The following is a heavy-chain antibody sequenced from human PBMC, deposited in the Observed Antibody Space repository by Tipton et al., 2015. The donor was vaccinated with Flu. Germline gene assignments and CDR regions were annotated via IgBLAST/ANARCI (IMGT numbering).Heavy chain of an antibody. J-gene: IGHJ6*02. CDR3: ARDPFNWNYPYYYYGMDV. CDR2: ISYDGSNK. Sequence: SLRLSCAASGFTFSSYAMHWVRQAPGKGLEWVAVISYDGSNKYYADSVKGRFTISRDNSKNTPYLQMNSLRAEDTAVYYCARDPFNWNYPYYYYGMDVWGQGTTVTVSS. D-gene: IGHD1-7*01. V-gene: IGHV3-30-3*01. CDR1: GFTFSSYA.